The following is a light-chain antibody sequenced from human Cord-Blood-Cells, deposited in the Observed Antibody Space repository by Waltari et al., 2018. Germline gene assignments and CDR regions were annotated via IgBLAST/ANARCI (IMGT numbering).Light chain of an antibody. V-gene: IGLV2-23*01. CDR3: CSSAGSSTWV. J-gene: IGLJ3*02. Sequence: QSALTQPASVSGSPGQSITISCTGTSSDVGSYNPVPWYQQHPGKAPKLISYEGSKPPSVVSNRFSASKAGNTAALTISRLHAEDEADYYCCSSAGSSTWVFGGGTKLTVL. CDR1: SSDVGSYNP. CDR2: EGS.